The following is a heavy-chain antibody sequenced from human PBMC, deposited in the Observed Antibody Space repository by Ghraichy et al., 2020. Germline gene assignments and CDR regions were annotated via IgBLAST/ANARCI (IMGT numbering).Heavy chain of an antibody. V-gene: IGHV3-74*01. Sequence: GGSLRLSCAASGFSFSRYYVHWIRQAPGKGLVWVAGISAGGSFINYADCVRGRFTISRDNARNFVDLQMNNLRGEDTAVYYCASESTGAFDIWGQGTMVTVSP. J-gene: IGHJ3*02. CDR3: ASESTGAFDI. CDR2: ISAGGSFI. CDR1: GFSFSRYY.